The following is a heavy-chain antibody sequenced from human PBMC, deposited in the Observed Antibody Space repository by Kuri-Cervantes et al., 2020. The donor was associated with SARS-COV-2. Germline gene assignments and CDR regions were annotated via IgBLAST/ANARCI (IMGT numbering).Heavy chain of an antibody. J-gene: IGHJ3*02. CDR2: ISGSGHSS. CDR3: AKPLHDYSDYGGAFDM. D-gene: IGHD4-11*01. CDR1: GFTFSSYS. Sequence: GGSLRLSCAASGFTFSSYSMNWVRRAPGKGLEWVSFISGSGHSSYYADSVKGRFTISRDDSKSMVYLQMNSLRPEDTALYYCAKPLHDYSDYGGAFDMWGPGTVVTVSS. V-gene: IGHV3-NL1*01.